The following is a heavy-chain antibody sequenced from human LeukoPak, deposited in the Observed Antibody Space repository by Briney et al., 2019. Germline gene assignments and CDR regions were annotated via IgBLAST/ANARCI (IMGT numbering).Heavy chain of an antibody. CDR3: ARDSRGSGSYYGWFDP. CDR1: GYTFTSYG. V-gene: IGHV1-18*01. J-gene: IGHJ5*02. Sequence: ASVKVSCKASGYTFTSYGISWVRQAPGQGLEWMGWISAYNGNTNYAQKLQGRVTMTTDTSTSTAYMELRSLRSDDTAMYYCARDSRGSGSYYGWFDPWGQGTLVTVSS. CDR2: ISAYNGNT. D-gene: IGHD3-10*01.